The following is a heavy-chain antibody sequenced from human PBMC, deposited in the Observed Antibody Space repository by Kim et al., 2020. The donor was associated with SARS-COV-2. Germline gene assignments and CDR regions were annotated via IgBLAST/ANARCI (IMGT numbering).Heavy chain of an antibody. Sequence: SETLSLTCTVSGGPISSSSYYWGWIRQPPGKGLEWIGSIYYSGSTYYNPSLKSRVTISVDTSKNQFSLKLSSVTAADTAVYYCASGKGIGWFDPWGQGTLVTVSS. CDR3: ASGKGIGWFDP. CDR2: IYYSGST. J-gene: IGHJ5*02. CDR1: GGPISSSSYY. V-gene: IGHV4-39*07. D-gene: IGHD2-15*01.